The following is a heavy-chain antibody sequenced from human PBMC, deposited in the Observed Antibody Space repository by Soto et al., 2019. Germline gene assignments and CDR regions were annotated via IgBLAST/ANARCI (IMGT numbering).Heavy chain of an antibody. V-gene: IGHV3-73*02. D-gene: IGHD3-22*01. J-gene: IGHJ4*02. CDR1: GFTFSGSA. CDR3: TSRYHASSGSSLIDY. CDR2: IRSKANSYAT. Sequence: EVQLVESGGGLVQPGGSLKLSCAASGFTFSGSAMHWVRQASGKGLEWVGRIRSKANSYATAYAASVKGRFTISRDDSKNTAYLQMNSLKTEDTAVYYCTSRYHASSGSSLIDYWGQGTLVTVSS.